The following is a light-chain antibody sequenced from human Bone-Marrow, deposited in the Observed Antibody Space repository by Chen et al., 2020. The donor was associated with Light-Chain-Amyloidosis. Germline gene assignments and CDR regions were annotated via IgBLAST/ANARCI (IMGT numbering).Light chain of an antibody. CDR3: CSYAGSPLYV. CDR1: SSDVGSYDF. Sequence: QSALTKPASVSGSPGQSITTSCTGNSSDVGSYDFVSWYQQHAGKAPKLMIDEVTKRPSGVSNRFSGYKSGNTASLTISGLQAEDEADYYCCSYAGSPLYVFGTGTKVSVL. J-gene: IGLJ1*01. V-gene: IGLV2-23*02. CDR2: EVT.